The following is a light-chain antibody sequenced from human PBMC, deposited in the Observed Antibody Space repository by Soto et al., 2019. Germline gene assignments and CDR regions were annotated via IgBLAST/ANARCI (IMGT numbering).Light chain of an antibody. J-gene: IGLJ1*01. Sequence: QSVLKQPPSVSGAPGQRVTISCTGSSSNIGAGYGVHWYQHLPGTAPKLLIYGNSNRPSGVPDRFSGSKSGPSASLAITGLQADDEADYYCQSYDSSLSAPYVFGTGTKVTVL. V-gene: IGLV1-40*01. CDR3: QSYDSSLSAPYV. CDR1: SSNIGAGYG. CDR2: GNS.